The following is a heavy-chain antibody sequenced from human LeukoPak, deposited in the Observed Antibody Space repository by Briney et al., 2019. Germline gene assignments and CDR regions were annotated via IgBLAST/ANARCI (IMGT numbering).Heavy chain of an antibody. V-gene: IGHV3-7*04. CDR2: IKQDGSEK. D-gene: IGHD4-17*01. CDR1: GFTFSGYW. Sequence: GGSLRLSCAASGFTFSGYWMTWVRQGPGKGLEWVANIKQDGSEKYYVDSVKGRFTISRDNAKISMYLQMNSLRAEDTAVYYCARATTTVTVNNWFDPWGQGTLVTVSS. J-gene: IGHJ5*02. CDR3: ARATTTVTVNNWFDP.